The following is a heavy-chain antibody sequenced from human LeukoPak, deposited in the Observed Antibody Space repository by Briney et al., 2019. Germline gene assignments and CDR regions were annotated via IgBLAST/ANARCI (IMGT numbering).Heavy chain of an antibody. Sequence: GESLRISCKGSGYSFTSYWIGWVRQMPGKGLEWMGIIYPGDSDTRYSPSFQGHVTISADKSISTAYLQWSSLKASDTAMYYCARCVGSGSYYNWFDPWGQGTLVTVSS. CDR2: IYPGDSDT. CDR3: ARCVGSGSYYNWFDP. V-gene: IGHV5-51*01. D-gene: IGHD3-10*01. CDR1: GYSFTSYW. J-gene: IGHJ5*02.